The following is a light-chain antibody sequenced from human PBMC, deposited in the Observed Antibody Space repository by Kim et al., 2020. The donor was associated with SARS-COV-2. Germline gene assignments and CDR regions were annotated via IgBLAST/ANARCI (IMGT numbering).Light chain of an antibody. CDR3: QQYGAPPRT. CDR2: AGS. CDR1: QSLNSNY. V-gene: IGKV3-20*01. J-gene: IGKJ1*01. Sequence: SPGEGAPLSCRASQSLNSNYFAWFQQKPGQAPRLLIYAGSTRATGIPDIFSGSGSGTDFTLTITRLEPEDFAVYYCQQYGAPPRTFGQGTKVDIK.